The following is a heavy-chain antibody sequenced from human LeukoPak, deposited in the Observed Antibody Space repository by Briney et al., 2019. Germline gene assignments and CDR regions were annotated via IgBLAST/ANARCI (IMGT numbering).Heavy chain of an antibody. CDR1: GGSIRSSSYY. CDR3: ARQVVAVAGTGYFDY. CDR2: IYYSGST. V-gene: IGHV4-39*01. J-gene: IGHJ4*02. Sequence: SETLSLSCTVSGGSIRSSSYYWGWIRQPPGKGLEWIGSIYYSGSTYYNASLKSRGNISEDSSKNPVSLKLNSVTAADTAVYFCARQVVAVAGTGYFDYWGQGTLVTVSS. D-gene: IGHD6-19*01.